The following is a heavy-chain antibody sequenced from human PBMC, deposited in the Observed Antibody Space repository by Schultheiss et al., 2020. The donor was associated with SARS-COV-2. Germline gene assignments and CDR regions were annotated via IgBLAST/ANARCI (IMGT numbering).Heavy chain of an antibody. D-gene: IGHD5-18*01. CDR2: IDYSGST. CDR3: ARGYRYFYYAMDV. Sequence: SETLSLTCTVSGGSISGYYWSWIRQPPGKGLEWFGYIDYSGSTNYNPSLKSRVTVSVDTSKNQFSLKLSSVTAADTAVYYCARGYRYFYYAMDVWGQGTTVTVSS. CDR1: GGSISGYY. V-gene: IGHV4-59*08. J-gene: IGHJ6*02.